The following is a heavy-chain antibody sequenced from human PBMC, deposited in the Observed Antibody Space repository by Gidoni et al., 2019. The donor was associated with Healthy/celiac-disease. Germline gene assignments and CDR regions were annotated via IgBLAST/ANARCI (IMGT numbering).Heavy chain of an antibody. CDR2: INPNSCGT. Sequence: QVQLVQSGAEVKKPGDSVKVSCKASGYTFTGYYMHWVRQAPGQGLEWMGWINPNSCGTNYAQKFQGRVTMPRDTSISTAYMELSRLRSDATAVYYCASGVYHYSGSGSYDGGYDYWGQGTLVTVSS. CDR1: GYTFTGYY. CDR3: ASGVYHYSGSGSYDGGYDY. D-gene: IGHD3-10*01. V-gene: IGHV1-2*02. J-gene: IGHJ4*02.